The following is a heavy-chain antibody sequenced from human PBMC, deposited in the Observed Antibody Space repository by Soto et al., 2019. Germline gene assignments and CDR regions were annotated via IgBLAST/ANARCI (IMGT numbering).Heavy chain of an antibody. J-gene: IGHJ4*02. CDR3: ARDRGFDSFDY. V-gene: IGHV3-7*04. Sequence: EVQLVESGGGLVQPGGSLRLSCVASGFIFSGTWMNWVRQAPGKGLQWVANIKEDGSEKFYVDSVKGRFTISRDNAKNSLYLQMNSLRAEDTAVYYCARDRGFDSFDYWGQGSLVTVSS. CDR2: IKEDGSEK. CDR1: GFIFSGTW. D-gene: IGHD5-12*01.